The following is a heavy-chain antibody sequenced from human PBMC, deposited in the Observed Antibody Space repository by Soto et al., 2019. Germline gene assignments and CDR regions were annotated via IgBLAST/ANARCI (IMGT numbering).Heavy chain of an antibody. V-gene: IGHV1-18*01. CDR1: GYTFSSYG. CDR2: ISAYNGNT. J-gene: IGHJ4*02. Sequence: QVQLVQSGAEVKKPGASVKVSCKASGYTFSSYGISWVRQAPGQGLEWMGWISAYNGNTMYAQKVXXRXXMTTDTSTSTAYMELRSLRSDDTAVYYCARREVGTTLDFDYWGQGTLVTVSS. CDR3: ARREVGTTLDFDY. D-gene: IGHD1-26*01.